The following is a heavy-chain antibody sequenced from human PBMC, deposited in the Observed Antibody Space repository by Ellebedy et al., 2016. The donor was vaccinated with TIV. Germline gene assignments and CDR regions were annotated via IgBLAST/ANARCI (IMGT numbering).Heavy chain of an antibody. CDR2: ISGRSNII. V-gene: IGHV3-48*02. J-gene: IGHJ3*02. CDR1: GFTFSSSS. D-gene: IGHD4-23*01. Sequence: GESLKISXAASGFTFSSSSMNWVRQAPGKGLEWLSYISGRSNIIYYADSVRGRFTISRDNAKNSLYLQMSSLRDEDTAVYYCAGEPGYGANSNAFDIWGQGTMVTVSS. CDR3: AGEPGYGANSNAFDI.